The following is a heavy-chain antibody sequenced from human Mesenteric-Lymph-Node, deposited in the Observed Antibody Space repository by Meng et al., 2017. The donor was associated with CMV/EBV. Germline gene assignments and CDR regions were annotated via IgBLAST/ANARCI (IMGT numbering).Heavy chain of an antibody. CDR1: GGSFSGYY. Sequence: SETLSLTCAVYGGSFSGYYWSWIRQPPGKGLEWIGSIYHSGTTYYKSSLRSRVTISVDTSKNQFSLKLSSVTAADTAVYYCAREEGATTVTTGDYYYYGMDVWGQGTTVTVSS. J-gene: IGHJ6*02. CDR2: IYHSGTT. D-gene: IGHD4-11*01. CDR3: AREEGATTVTTGDYYYYGMDV. V-gene: IGHV4-34*01.